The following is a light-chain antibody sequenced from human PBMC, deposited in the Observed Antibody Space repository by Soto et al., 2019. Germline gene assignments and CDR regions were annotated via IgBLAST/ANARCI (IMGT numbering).Light chain of an antibody. J-gene: IGLJ1*01. CDR2: DVS. CDR1: SSDVGGYNY. CDR3: SSYTSSSTYV. Sequence: QSALTQPASVSGSPGQSITISCTGTSSDVGGYNYVSWYQQHPGKAPKLMIYDVSNRPSGVSNRFSGSKPGNTASLTISGLQAEDEADYYCSSYTSSSTYVFRTGTKVTVL. V-gene: IGLV2-14*01.